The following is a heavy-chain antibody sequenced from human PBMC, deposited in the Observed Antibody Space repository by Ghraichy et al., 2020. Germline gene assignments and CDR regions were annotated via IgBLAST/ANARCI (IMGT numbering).Heavy chain of an antibody. V-gene: IGHV3-48*02. CDR2: ISSSSSTI. J-gene: IGHJ4*02. CDR3: ARGIYYYDSSGYPYY. Sequence: LSLTCAASGFTFSSYSMNWVRQAPGKGLEWVSYISSSSSTIYYADSVKGRFTISRDNAKNSLYLQMNSLRDEDTAVYYCARGIYYYDSSGYPYYWGQGTLVTVSS. CDR1: GFTFSSYS. D-gene: IGHD3-22*01.